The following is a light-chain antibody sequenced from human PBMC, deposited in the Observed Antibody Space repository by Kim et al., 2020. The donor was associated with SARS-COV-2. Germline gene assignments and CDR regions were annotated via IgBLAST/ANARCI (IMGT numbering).Light chain of an antibody. V-gene: IGKV1-5*03. CDR3: QHYSTYSKT. Sequence: ASVRDRVTITCRASQSVSNRLAWYQQKPGIAPRLLIYKTSSLESGVPSRFSGSGSGTEFTLTISSRQSDDFATYYCQHYSTYSKTFGQGTKVDIK. CDR2: KTS. J-gene: IGKJ1*01. CDR1: QSVSNR.